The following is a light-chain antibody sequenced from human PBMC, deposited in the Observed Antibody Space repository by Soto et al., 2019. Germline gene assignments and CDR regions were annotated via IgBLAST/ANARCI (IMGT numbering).Light chain of an antibody. CDR3: SSFAGSNTFV. Sequence: QSALTQPASLSGSPGQSITISCTGTSSDIGAYDYVSWFQQHPGKAPKLMISEVNNRPSGVSNRFSGSKSGNTAYLTISGLQVEDEAEYYCSSFAGSNTFVFGTGTKVTVL. V-gene: IGLV2-14*01. CDR1: SSDIGAYDY. J-gene: IGLJ1*01. CDR2: EVN.